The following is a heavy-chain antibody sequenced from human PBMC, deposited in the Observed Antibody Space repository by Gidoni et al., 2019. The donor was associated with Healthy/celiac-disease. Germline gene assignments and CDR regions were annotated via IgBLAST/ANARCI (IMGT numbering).Heavy chain of an antibody. V-gene: IGHV4-61*02. Sequence: QVQLQEPGPGLVKPSQTLSLTCPFSCCSISSFRSSWSWIRQPAGKGLEWIGSIYTSGSTNYNPSLKSRVTISVDTSKNQFSLKLSSVTAADTAVYYCARFRAYYDSSGYQEYYFDYWGQGTLVTVSS. CDR1: CCSISSFRSS. D-gene: IGHD3-22*01. CDR3: ARFRAYYDSSGYQEYYFDY. CDR2: IYTSGST. J-gene: IGHJ4*02.